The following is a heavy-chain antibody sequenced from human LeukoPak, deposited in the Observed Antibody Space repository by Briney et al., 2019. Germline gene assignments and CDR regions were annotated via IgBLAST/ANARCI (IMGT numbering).Heavy chain of an antibody. CDR3: ASGYGDYGLDY. Sequence: PGGSLRLSCAASGFTFSSYAMHWVRQAPGKGLEWVAVISYDGSNKYYADSVKGRFTISRDNSKNTLYLQMNSLRAEDTAVYYCASGYGDYGLDYWGQGTLVTVSS. D-gene: IGHD4-17*01. CDR1: GFTFSSYA. V-gene: IGHV3-30-3*01. J-gene: IGHJ4*02. CDR2: ISYDGSNK.